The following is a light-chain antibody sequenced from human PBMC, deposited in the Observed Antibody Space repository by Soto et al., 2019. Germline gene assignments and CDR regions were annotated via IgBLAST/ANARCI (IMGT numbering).Light chain of an antibody. Sequence: DLLMTQSPSSLSASVGDRVTITCRASQSISSYLNWYQQKPGKAPKLLIYAASSLQSGVPSRFSGSGSGTDFTLTISSLQPEDFATYYCQHRGTCGPGTKVDIK. J-gene: IGKJ3*01. V-gene: IGKV1-39*01. CDR3: QHRGT. CDR2: AAS. CDR1: QSISSY.